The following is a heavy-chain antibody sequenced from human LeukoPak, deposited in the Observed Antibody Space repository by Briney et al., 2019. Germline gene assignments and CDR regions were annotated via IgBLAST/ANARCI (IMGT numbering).Heavy chain of an antibody. Sequence: SETLSLTCTVSGGSISSYYWSWIRQPPGKGLEWIGYIYYSGSTNYNPSLKSRVTISVDTSKNQFSLKPSSVTAADTAVYYCARGANSGYSSSWYFPASVYFDYWGQGTLVTVSS. J-gene: IGHJ4*02. CDR2: IYYSGST. CDR3: ARGANSGYSSSWYFPASVYFDY. CDR1: GGSISSYY. D-gene: IGHD6-13*01. V-gene: IGHV4-59*01.